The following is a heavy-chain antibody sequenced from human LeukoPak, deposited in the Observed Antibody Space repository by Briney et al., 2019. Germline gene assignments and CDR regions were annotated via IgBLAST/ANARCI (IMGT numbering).Heavy chain of an antibody. D-gene: IGHD6-19*01. V-gene: IGHV3-23*01. J-gene: IGHJ4*02. CDR1: GFTISTYA. Sequence: GGSLRLSCAASGFTISTYAMTWVRQAPGKGLEWVSAISGSDGSTYYADSVKGRFTISRDNSKNTLYVQMNSLRADDTAVYYCAKGSSYTSGWCVGWGQGTLVTVSS. CDR2: ISGSDGST. CDR3: AKGSSYTSGWCVG.